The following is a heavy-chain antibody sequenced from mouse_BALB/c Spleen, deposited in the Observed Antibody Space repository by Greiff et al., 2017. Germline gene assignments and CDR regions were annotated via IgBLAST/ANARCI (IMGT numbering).Heavy chain of an antibody. CDR3: ARYSRWLLGAMDY. D-gene: IGHD2-3*01. J-gene: IGHJ4*01. V-gene: IGHV3-8*02. CDR2: ISYSGST. CDR1: GDSITSGY. Sequence: DVQLQESGPSLVKPSQTLSLTCSVTGDSITSGYWNWIRKFPGNKLEYMGYISYSGSTYYNPSLKSRISITRDTSKNQYYLQLNSVTTEDTATYYCARYSRWLLGAMDYWGQGTSVTVSS.